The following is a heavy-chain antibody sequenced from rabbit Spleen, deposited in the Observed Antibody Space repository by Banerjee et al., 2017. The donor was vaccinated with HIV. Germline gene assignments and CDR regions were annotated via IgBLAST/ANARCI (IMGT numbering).Heavy chain of an antibody. Sequence: QQQLEESGGDLVKPEGSLTLTCTASGFSFSSSYWICWVRQAPGKGLEWIGCIYTGSGGSTYYASWAKGRFTISKTSSTTMTLQMTSLTAADTATYFCARRFYTYDDYADFYGYYFNLWGPGTLVTVS. J-gene: IGHJ4*01. CDR2: IYTGSGGST. D-gene: IGHD2-1*01. CDR1: GFSFSSSYW. V-gene: IGHV1S45*01. CDR3: ARRFYTYDDYADFYGYYFNL.